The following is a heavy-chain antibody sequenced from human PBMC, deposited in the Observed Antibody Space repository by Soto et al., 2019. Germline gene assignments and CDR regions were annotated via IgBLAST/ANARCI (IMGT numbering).Heavy chain of an antibody. J-gene: IGHJ3*02. D-gene: IGHD2-2*01. CDR3: AKEYCISTSCYTTDAVDI. CDR1: GFTFRNYG. V-gene: IGHV3-30*18. CDR2: ISYDGSNK. Sequence: LRLSCAASGFTFRNYGMHWVRQGPGKRLEWVAFISYDGSNKYYADSVKGRLTISRDNSKNTLFLQMNSLRAEDTAVYFCAKEYCISTSCYTTDAVDIWGQGTMVTVPS.